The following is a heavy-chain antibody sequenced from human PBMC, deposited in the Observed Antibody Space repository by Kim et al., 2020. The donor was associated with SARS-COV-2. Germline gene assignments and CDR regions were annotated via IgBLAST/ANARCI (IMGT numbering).Heavy chain of an antibody. V-gene: IGHV4-34*01. CDR3: ARGLGGGSAGFSWDY. Sequence: SETLSLTCAVYGGSFSGYYWSWIRQPPGKGLEWIGEINHSGSTNYNPSLKSRVTISVDTSKNQFSLKLSSVTAADTAVYYCARGLGGGSAGFSWDYWGQGTLVTVSS. CDR1: GGSFSGYY. D-gene: IGHD1-26*01. CDR2: INHSGST. J-gene: IGHJ4*02.